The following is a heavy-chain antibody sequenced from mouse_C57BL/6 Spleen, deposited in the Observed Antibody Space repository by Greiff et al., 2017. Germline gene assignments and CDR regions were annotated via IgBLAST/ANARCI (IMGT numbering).Heavy chain of an antibody. V-gene: IGHV1-59*01. CDR3: ARAPTTVVARGFAY. CDR1: GYTFTSYW. J-gene: IGHJ3*01. CDR2: IDPSDSYT. D-gene: IGHD1-1*01. Sequence: QVQLQQPGAELVRPGTSVKLSCKASGYTFTSYWLHWVKQRPGQGLEWIGVIDPSDSYTNYNQKFKGKSTLTVDKSSSTAYMQLSSLTSEYSAVYYCARAPTTVVARGFAYWGQGTLVTVSA.